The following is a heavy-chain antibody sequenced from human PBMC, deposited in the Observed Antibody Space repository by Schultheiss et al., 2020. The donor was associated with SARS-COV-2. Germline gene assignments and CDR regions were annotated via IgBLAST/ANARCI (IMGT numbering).Heavy chain of an antibody. D-gene: IGHD6-6*01. CDR3: AKDIYGSSSGGMDV. J-gene: IGHJ6*02. CDR1: GFTFSSYS. V-gene: IGHV3-48*02. Sequence: GGSLRLSCAASGFTFSSYSMNWVRQAPGKGLQWVSYISTSSSTIYYADSVKGRFTVSRDNAKNSLYLQMNSLRDEDMALYYCAKDIYGSSSGGMDVWGQGTTVTVSS. CDR2: ISTSSSTI.